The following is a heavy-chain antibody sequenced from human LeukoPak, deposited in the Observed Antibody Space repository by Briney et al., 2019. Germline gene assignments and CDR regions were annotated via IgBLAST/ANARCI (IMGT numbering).Heavy chain of an antibody. D-gene: IGHD1-26*01. CDR2: INPKSGGT. CDR1: GYTFTNYY. CDR3: VPSANYYYFDY. J-gene: IGHJ4*02. V-gene: IGHV1-2*02. Sequence: APVKVSCKASGYTFTNYYMHWVRQAPGLGFEWMGWINPKSGGTSYPQKFQGRLTMTRDTSISTAYIELSRLRSDDTAVYYCVPSANYYYFDYWGQGTLVTVSS.